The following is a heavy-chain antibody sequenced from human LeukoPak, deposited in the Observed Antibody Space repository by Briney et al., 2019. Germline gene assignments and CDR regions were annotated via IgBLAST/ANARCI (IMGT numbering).Heavy chain of an antibody. CDR1: GHTFTSYG. Sequence: ASVKVSCKASGHTFTSYGISWVRQAPGQGLEWMGWISAYNGNTNYAQKLQGRVTMTTDTSTSTAYMELRSLRSDDTAVYYCARAVAGKGEDAFDIWGQGTMVTVSS. CDR2: ISAYNGNT. CDR3: ARAVAGKGEDAFDI. V-gene: IGHV1-18*01. J-gene: IGHJ3*02. D-gene: IGHD6-19*01.